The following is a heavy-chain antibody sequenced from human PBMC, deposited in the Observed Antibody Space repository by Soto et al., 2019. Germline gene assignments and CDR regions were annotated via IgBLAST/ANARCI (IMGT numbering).Heavy chain of an antibody. Sequence: GGSLRLSCAASGFIFSSYWMSWVRQAPGKGLEWVANIKQDGSERYYVDSVKGRFTISRDNAKDSLYLQMNSLRAEDTAVYYCARGIGVDVWGQGTTVTVSS. CDR3: ARGIGVDV. CDR2: IKQDGSER. D-gene: IGHD3-10*01. V-gene: IGHV3-7*03. CDR1: GFIFSSYW. J-gene: IGHJ6*02.